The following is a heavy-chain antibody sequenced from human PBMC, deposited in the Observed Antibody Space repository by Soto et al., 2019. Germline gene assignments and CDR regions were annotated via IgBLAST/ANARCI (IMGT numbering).Heavy chain of an antibody. CDR3: ARDADSGSSGYYYGMDV. CDR2: ISSSSSTI. J-gene: IGHJ6*02. Sequence: GESLKISCAASGFTFSSYSMNWVRQAPGKGLEWVSYISSSSSTIYYADSVKGRFTISRDNAKNSLYLQMNSLRDEDTAVYYCARDADSGSSGYYYGMDVWGQGTTVTVSS. V-gene: IGHV3-48*02. D-gene: IGHD1-26*01. CDR1: GFTFSSYS.